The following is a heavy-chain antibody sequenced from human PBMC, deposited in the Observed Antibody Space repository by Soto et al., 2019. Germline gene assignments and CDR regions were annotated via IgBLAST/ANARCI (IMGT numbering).Heavy chain of an antibody. Sequence: SETLSLTCTVSGGSISSGGYYWSWIRQHPGKGLEWIGYIYYSGSTYYNPSLKSRVTISVDTSKNQFSLKLSSVTAADTAVYYCARGRRGWLGYWFDPWGQGTLVTVSS. D-gene: IGHD6-19*01. CDR2: IYYSGST. CDR1: GGSISSGGYY. CDR3: ARGRRGWLGYWFDP. J-gene: IGHJ5*02. V-gene: IGHV4-31*03.